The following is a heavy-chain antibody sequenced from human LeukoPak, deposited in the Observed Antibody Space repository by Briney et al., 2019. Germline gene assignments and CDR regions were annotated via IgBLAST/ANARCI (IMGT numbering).Heavy chain of an antibody. CDR1: GFTFSSYA. J-gene: IGHJ4*02. D-gene: IGHD3-3*01. Sequence: GGSLRLSCAASGFTFSSYAMHWVRQAPGKGLEWVAVISYDGSNKYYADSVKGRFTISRDNSKNTLYLQMNSLRAEDTAVYYCASPKMSGFDYWGQGTLVTVSS. CDR2: ISYDGSNK. CDR3: ASPKMSGFDY. V-gene: IGHV3-30-3*01.